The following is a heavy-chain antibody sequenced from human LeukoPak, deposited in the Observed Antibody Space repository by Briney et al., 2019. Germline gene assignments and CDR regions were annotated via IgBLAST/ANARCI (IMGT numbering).Heavy chain of an antibody. CDR2: IFPGDSDT. CDR1: GYSFTSYW. Sequence: GGSLKISCKGSGYSFTSYWVAWVRQMPGKGLEWMGLIFPGDSDTRYSPSFQGQVTISADKSISTAYLQWSSLKASDTAIYYCARDRFAATAQGDYYYGMDVWGQGTTVTVSS. CDR3: ARDRFAATAQGDYYYGMDV. V-gene: IGHV5-51*01. J-gene: IGHJ6*02. D-gene: IGHD6-13*01.